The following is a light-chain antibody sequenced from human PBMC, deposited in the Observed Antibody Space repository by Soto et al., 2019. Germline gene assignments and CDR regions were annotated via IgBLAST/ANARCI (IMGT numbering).Light chain of an antibody. J-gene: IGLJ3*02. CDR3: CSHAGSYTWG. CDR1: SSDVGGYNY. V-gene: IGLV2-11*01. CDR2: DVS. Sequence: QSALTQPRSVSGSPGQSVTISCTGTSSDVGGYNYVSWYQQHPGKAPKLMIYDVSKRPSGVPDRFSGSKSGNTASLTISGLQAEDEADYYCCSHAGSYTWGFGGGTKLTVL.